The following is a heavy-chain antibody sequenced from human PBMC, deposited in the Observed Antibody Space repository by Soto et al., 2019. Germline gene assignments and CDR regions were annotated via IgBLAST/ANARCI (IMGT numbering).Heavy chain of an antibody. V-gene: IGHV2-70*01. Sequence: SGPTLVNPTQTLTLTCTFSGFSLSTSGMCVSWIRQPPGKALEWLALIDWDDDKYYGTSLKTRLTISKDTSKNQVVLTMTNMDPVDTATYYCARTAYGSGSYYPINWGQGTLVTVSS. CDR3: ARTAYGSGSYYPIN. J-gene: IGHJ4*02. D-gene: IGHD3-10*01. CDR2: IDWDDDK. CDR1: GFSLSTSGMC.